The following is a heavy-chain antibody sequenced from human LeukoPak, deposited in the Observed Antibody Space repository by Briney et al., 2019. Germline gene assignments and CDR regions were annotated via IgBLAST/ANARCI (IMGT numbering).Heavy chain of an antibody. CDR1: GGSISSSSYN. D-gene: IGHD6-19*01. Sequence: SETLSLTCTVSGGSISSSSYNWGWIRQPPGKGLEWIGNIHYSGGTYYNPSLESRVTISVDTSKNQFSLKLNSVTVADTAVYYCARRGSSGHYMDVWGKGTTATVSS. CDR3: ARRGSSGHYMDV. J-gene: IGHJ6*03. CDR2: IHYSGGT. V-gene: IGHV4-39*01.